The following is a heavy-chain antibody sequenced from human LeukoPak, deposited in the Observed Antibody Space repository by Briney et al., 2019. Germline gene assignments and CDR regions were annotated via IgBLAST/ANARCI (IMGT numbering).Heavy chain of an antibody. V-gene: IGHV1-69*13. Sequence: ASVKVSCEASGGTFSSYAISWVRQAPGQGLEWMGGIIPIFGTANYAQKFQGRVTITADESTSTAYMELSSLRSEDTAVYYCARVPPNYYDSRLDNWFDPWGQGTLVTVSS. CDR1: GGTFSSYA. CDR2: IIPIFGTA. CDR3: ARVPPNYYDSRLDNWFDP. J-gene: IGHJ5*02. D-gene: IGHD3-22*01.